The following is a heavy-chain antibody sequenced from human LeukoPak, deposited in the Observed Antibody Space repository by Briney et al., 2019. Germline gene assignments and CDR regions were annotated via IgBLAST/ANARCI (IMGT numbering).Heavy chain of an antibody. CDR3: AKGPQPNHDFWSGYPLEYYFDY. V-gene: IGHV3-23*01. J-gene: IGHJ4*02. D-gene: IGHD3-3*01. Sequence: GGSLRLSCAASGFTFSSYAMSWVRQAPGKGLEWVSAISGSGGSTYYADSVKGRFTISRDNSKNTLYLQMNSLRAEDTAVYYCAKGPQPNHDFWSGYPLEYYFDYWGQGTLVTVSS. CDR1: GFTFSSYA. CDR2: ISGSGGST.